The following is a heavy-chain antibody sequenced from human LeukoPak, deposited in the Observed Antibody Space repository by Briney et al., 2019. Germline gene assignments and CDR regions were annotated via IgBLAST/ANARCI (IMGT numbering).Heavy chain of an antibody. J-gene: IGHJ4*02. CDR1: GYTFTSYY. CDR3: ARWGIAVAGTYFDY. D-gene: IGHD6-19*01. CDR2: INPSGGST. Sequence: ASVKVSCKASGYTFTSYYMRWVRQAPGQGLGWMGIINPSGGSTSYAQKFQGRVTMTRDTSTSTVYMELSSLRSEDAAVYYCARWGIAVAGTYFDYWGQGTLVTVSS. V-gene: IGHV1-46*01.